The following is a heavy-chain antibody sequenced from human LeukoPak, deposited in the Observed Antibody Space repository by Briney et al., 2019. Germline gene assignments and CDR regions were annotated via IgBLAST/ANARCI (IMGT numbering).Heavy chain of an antibody. J-gene: IGHJ4*02. CDR3: AKRADSSGPYYFDY. V-gene: IGHV3-23*01. CDR2: ITAGGGTT. D-gene: IGHD3-22*01. Sequence: GGSLRLSCAASGFTFSSYAMSWVRQAPGKGLQWVSTITAGGGTTYYADSVKGRFTISRDNSRTTLYLQMNSLRAEDTAVYYCAKRADSSGPYYFDYWGQGTLVTVSS. CDR1: GFTFSSYA.